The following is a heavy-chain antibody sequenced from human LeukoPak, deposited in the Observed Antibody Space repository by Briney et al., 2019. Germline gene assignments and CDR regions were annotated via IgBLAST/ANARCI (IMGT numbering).Heavy chain of an antibody. V-gene: IGHV3-23*01. Sequence: GGSLRLSCAASGFTFSTYAMGWVRQAPGKGLDGVSFISGSGTSTYYANSVKGRFTISRDNSKDTSYLQMNSLRPEDTAVYYCARAHDYFGSGSYYTALDYWGQGTLVTVSS. CDR1: GFTFSTYA. D-gene: IGHD3-10*01. J-gene: IGHJ4*02. CDR2: ISGSGTST. CDR3: ARAHDYFGSGSYYTALDY.